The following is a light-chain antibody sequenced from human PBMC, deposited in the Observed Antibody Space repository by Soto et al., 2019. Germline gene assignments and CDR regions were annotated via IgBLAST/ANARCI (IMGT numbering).Light chain of an antibody. J-gene: IGKJ5*01. CDR2: AAS. V-gene: IGKV1-9*01. CDR1: QGISSY. Sequence: DIQLTQSPSFLSASVGDRVTITCRASQGISSYLAWYQQKPGKAPKILIYAASTFQSGIPSRFSVTRSVTEFTLTISSLQPEYFATNYCQEHNSYPLTSGQGTRLVIK. CDR3: QEHNSYPLT.